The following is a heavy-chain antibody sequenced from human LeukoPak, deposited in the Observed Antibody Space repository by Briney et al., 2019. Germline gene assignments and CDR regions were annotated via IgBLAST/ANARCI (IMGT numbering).Heavy chain of an antibody. CDR2: ISSSSSII. V-gene: IGHV3-48*01. Sequence: GRSLRLSCAASGFTFSSYSMNWVRQAPGKGLEWVSYISSSSSIIYYADSVKGRFTISRDNAQNSLYLQMNSLRAEDTAVYYCARTYYYDSSGYRGAFDIWGQGTMVTVSS. CDR3: ARTYYYDSSGYRGAFDI. J-gene: IGHJ3*02. D-gene: IGHD3-22*01. CDR1: GFTFSSYS.